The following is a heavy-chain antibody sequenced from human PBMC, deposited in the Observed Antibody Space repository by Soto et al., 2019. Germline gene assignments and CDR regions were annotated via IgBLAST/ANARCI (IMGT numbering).Heavy chain of an antibody. V-gene: IGHV1-24*01. CDR2: FDPEDGET. CDR1: GYTLTELS. J-gene: IGHJ4*02. D-gene: IGHD3-9*01. Sequence: ASVKVSCKVSGYTLTELSMHWVRQAPGKGLEWMGGFDPEDGETIYAQKFQGRVTMTEDTSTDTAYMELSSLRSEDTAVYYCATFLYFDGLLQAPFDYRAQGTPVPVSS. CDR3: ATFLYFDGLLQAPFDY.